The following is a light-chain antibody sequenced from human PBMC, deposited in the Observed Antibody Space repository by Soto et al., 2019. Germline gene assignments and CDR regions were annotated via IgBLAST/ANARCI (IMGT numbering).Light chain of an antibody. V-gene: IGKV1-5*01. CDR3: HHYNSYLWT. CDR1: QHINRR. CDR2: DVS. Sequence: DIQRTHSPSSLSASLEDRVTITARASQHINRRLAWYTQKPGKAPRILIYDVSNLESAVPSRFSGGGSGTEFTLTIRSLQPDDFATYYCHHYNSYLWTFGQGTKVDI. J-gene: IGKJ1*01.